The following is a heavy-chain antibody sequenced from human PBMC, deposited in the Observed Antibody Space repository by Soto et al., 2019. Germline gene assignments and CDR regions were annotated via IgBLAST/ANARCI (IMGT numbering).Heavy chain of an antibody. J-gene: IGHJ4*02. V-gene: IGHV3-43*01. D-gene: IGHD6-13*01. CDR3: AKDLRSSPGTVFDD. CDR2: ITWDGSRT. CDR1: GFTFDYYT. Sequence: GGSLRLSCAASGFTFDYYTMHWVRQAPGKGLEWVSLITWDGSRTYYADSVKGRFTISRDNSKNSLHLQMSSLRTEDTALDYCAKDLRSSPGTVFDDWGQGTLVTVSS.